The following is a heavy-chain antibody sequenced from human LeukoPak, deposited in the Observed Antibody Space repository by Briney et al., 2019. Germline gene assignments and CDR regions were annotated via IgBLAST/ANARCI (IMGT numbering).Heavy chain of an antibody. CDR3: VKGHWADD. J-gene: IGHJ4*02. D-gene: IGHD7-27*01. CDR1: GFTFSTFV. V-gene: IGHV3-23*01. CDR2: IYDGGVYT. Sequence: GGSLRLSCAASGFTFSTFVMSWVRQAPGKGLKWVSTIYDGGVYTYYADSVKGRFTISRGDSEDTLYLQMSSLRVEDTAKYYCVKGHWADDWGQGTLVTVSS.